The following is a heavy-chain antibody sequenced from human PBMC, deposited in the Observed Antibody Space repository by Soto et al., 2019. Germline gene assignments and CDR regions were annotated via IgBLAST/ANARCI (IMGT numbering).Heavy chain of an antibody. D-gene: IGHD5-18*01. V-gene: IGHV4-30-2*01. Sequence: SETLSLTCAVSGGSVSSGGYSWSWIRQPPGKGLEWIGYIYHSGSANYNPSLKSRVTISVDRSKNQFSLKLSSVTAADTAVYYCARDSYGSIDYWGQGTLVTVSS. J-gene: IGHJ4*02. CDR1: GGSVSSGGYS. CDR2: IYHSGSA. CDR3: ARDSYGSIDY.